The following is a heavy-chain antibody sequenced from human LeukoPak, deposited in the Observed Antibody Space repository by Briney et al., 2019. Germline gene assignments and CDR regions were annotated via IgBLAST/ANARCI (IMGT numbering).Heavy chain of an antibody. D-gene: IGHD3-9*01. CDR3: ARHEGGYDILTGYYQSNFDY. J-gene: IGHJ4*02. Sequence: SETLSLTCTVSGGSISSSSYYWGWIRQPPGKGLEWLGSIYYSGGTYYNPSLKSRVTISVDTSKNQFSLKLNSVTAADTAVYYCARHEGGYDILTGYYQSNFDYWGQGTLVTVSS. CDR1: GGSISSSSYY. CDR2: IYYSGGT. V-gene: IGHV4-39*01.